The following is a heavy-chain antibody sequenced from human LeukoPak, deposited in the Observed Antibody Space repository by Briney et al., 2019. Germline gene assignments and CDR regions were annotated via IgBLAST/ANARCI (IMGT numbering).Heavy chain of an antibody. CDR3: ARAIGRGSSCGMDV. J-gene: IGHJ6*04. V-gene: IGHV4-61*02. CDR2: IYTSGST. D-gene: IGHD6-6*01. CDR1: GGSISSGSYY. Sequence: SETLSLTCTVSGGSISSGSYYWSWIRQPAGKGLEWIGRIYTSGSTNYNPSLKSRVTISVDTSKNQFSLKLSSVTAADTAVYYWARAIGRGSSCGMDVWGKGTTVTASS.